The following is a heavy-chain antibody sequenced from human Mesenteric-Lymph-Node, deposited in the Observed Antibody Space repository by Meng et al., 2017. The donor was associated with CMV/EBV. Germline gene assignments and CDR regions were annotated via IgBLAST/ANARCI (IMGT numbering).Heavy chain of an antibody. CDR2: IRQDGGER. CDR3: ARLREAAARAFDV. V-gene: IGHV3-7*01. Sequence: GESLKISCVASGFTFESYSMSWVRQAPGKGLEWVANIRQDGGERYYVDSVKGRFTISRDNAGNSLSLQMNTLSAEDTAVYFCARLREAAARAFDVWGRGTVVTVSS. J-gene: IGHJ3*01. CDR1: GFTFESYS. D-gene: IGHD6-13*01.